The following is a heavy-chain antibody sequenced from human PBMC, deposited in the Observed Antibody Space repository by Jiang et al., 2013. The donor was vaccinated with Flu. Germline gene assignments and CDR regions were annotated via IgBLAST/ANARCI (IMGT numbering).Heavy chain of an antibody. D-gene: IGHD3-16*01. CDR3: ARDRGGWGMDV. CDR1: GGSISSYY. J-gene: IGHJ6*02. Sequence: TLSLTCTVSGGSISSYYWSWIRQPPGKGLEWIGYIYYSGSTNXNPSLKSRVTISVDTSKNQFSLKLSSVTAADTAVYYCARDRGGWGMDVWGQGTTVTVSS. CDR2: IYYSGST. V-gene: IGHV4-59*01.